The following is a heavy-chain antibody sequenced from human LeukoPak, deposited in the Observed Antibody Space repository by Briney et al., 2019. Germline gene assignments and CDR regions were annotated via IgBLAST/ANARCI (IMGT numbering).Heavy chain of an antibody. Sequence: GESLRLSCAASGFTFGSYAISWVRQAPGKGLEWVSAISSSGDTTLYVDSVKGRFAISRDNSKNTLYLQMSGLRPEDTAIYYCAKGDYGDYKLIDYWGQGTLVTVSS. D-gene: IGHD4-17*01. CDR2: ISSSGDTT. CDR3: AKGDYGDYKLIDY. V-gene: IGHV3-23*01. CDR1: GFTFGSYA. J-gene: IGHJ4*02.